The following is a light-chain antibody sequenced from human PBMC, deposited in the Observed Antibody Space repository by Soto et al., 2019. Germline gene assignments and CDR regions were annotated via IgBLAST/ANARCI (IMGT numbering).Light chain of an antibody. CDR2: RNN. J-gene: IGLJ1*01. Sequence: QSVLTQPPSASGTPGQRVTISCSGSSSNIGSNYVYWYQQLPGTAPKLLIYRNNQRPSGVPDRFSGSKSGTSASLAISGLRSEDEADYYCAAWDDILSGPLYVFGTGTKVTVL. V-gene: IGLV1-47*01. CDR3: AAWDDILSGPLYV. CDR1: SSNIGSNY.